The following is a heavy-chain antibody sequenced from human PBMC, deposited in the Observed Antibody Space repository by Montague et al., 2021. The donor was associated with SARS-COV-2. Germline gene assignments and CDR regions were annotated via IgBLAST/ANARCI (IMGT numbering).Heavy chain of an antibody. CDR3: ARHVRSLMVRGPDFDY. CDR2: IYYSGTT. J-gene: IGHJ4*02. Sequence: SETLSLTCTVSGVSISSYYWSWIRQPPGKGLEWIGSIYYSGTTYYNPSLKSRVTISVDTSKNQFSLKLSSVTAADTAVYYCARHVRSLMVRGPDFDYWGQGTLVTVSS. D-gene: IGHD3-10*01. CDR1: GVSISSYY. V-gene: IGHV4-59*05.